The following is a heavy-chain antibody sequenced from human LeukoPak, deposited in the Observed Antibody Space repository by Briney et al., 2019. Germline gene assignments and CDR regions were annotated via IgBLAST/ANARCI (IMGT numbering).Heavy chain of an antibody. J-gene: IGHJ4*02. D-gene: IGHD3-10*01. CDR1: GFTFSSYG. Sequence: GGSLRLSCAASGFTFSSYGMRWVRQAPGKGLEWVSAISGSGGSTYYADSVKGRFTISRDSSKNTLYLQMHSLRAEDTAVYYCAKDDAWLRFGEWSQGTLVTVSS. CDR2: ISGSGGST. V-gene: IGHV3-23*01. CDR3: AKDDAWLRFGE.